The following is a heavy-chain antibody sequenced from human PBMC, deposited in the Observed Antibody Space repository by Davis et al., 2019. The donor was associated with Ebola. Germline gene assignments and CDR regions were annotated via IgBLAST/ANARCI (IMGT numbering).Heavy chain of an antibody. CDR3: ARGHNYAHEY. J-gene: IGHJ4*02. CDR2: VILKSGAT. CDR1: GYTFTDYN. V-gene: IGHV1-2*06. D-gene: IGHD4-11*01. Sequence: ASVKVSCKASGYTFTDYNIHWMRQAPGQGLEWLGRVILKSGATNYAQKFPGRVTMTRDTPISTVYMELSSLRYDDTADYYCARGHNYAHEYWGQGTLVTVSS.